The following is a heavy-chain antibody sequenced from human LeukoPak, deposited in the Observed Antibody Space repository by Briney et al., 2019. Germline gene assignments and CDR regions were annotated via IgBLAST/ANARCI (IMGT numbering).Heavy chain of an antibody. CDR3: ARSPAALIARYFQH. CDR2: ISYDGSNK. D-gene: IGHD2-2*01. Sequence: PGRSLRLSCAASGFTFSSYAMHWVRQAPGKGLEWVAVISYDGSNKYYADSVKGRFTISRDNSKNTLYLQMNSLRAEDTAVYYCARSPAALIARYFQHWGQGTLVTVSS. V-gene: IGHV3-30-3*01. J-gene: IGHJ1*01. CDR1: GFTFSSYA.